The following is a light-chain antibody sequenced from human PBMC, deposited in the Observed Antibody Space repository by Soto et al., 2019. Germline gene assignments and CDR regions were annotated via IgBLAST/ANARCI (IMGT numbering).Light chain of an antibody. J-gene: IGKJ5*01. CDR2: GAS. Sequence: EIVLTQSPGTLSLSPGERATLSCRASQSVSSSYLAWYQQKPGQAPRLLIYGASSRATGIPDRFSGSGSGTDFTLTISRLEPEGFAVYYCQQYGSSPRLTFGQGTRLEIK. CDR3: QQYGSSPRLT. CDR1: QSVSSSY. V-gene: IGKV3-20*01.